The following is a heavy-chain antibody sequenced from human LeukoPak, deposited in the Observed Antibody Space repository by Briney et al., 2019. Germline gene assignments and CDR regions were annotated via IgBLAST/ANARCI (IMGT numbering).Heavy chain of an antibody. D-gene: IGHD3-3*01. CDR1: GFTFSSYS. CDR2: ISYDGSNK. CDR3: AREEDFWSGQNYYYYMDV. V-gene: IGHV3-30-3*01. Sequence: GGSLRLSCAASGFTFSSYSMHWVRQAPGKGLEWVAVISYDGSNKNHADSVKGRFTISRDNSKNTLYLQMNSLRAEDTAVYYCAREEDFWSGQNYYYYMDVWGKGTTVTVSS. J-gene: IGHJ6*03.